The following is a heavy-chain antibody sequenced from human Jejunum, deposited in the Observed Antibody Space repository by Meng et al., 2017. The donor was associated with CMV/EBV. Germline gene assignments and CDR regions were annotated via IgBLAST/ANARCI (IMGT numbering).Heavy chain of an antibody. CDR2: IYTSGST. CDR1: GGSINNYY. J-gene: IGHJ4*02. V-gene: IGHV4-4*07. Sequence: VQLQESGQGLVKPSETLSLICTVSGGSINNYYWNWIRQSAGKGLEWIGRIYTSGSTNYNPSLQSRVTMSVDTSKNQFSLKLTSVTAADTAVYYCARGYSSDWYDYWGQGALVTVSS. D-gene: IGHD6-19*01. CDR3: ARGYSSDWYDY.